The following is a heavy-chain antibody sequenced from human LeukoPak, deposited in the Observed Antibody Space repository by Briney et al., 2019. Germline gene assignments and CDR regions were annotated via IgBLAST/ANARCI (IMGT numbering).Heavy chain of an antibody. V-gene: IGHV3-21*04. J-gene: IGHJ3*02. Sequence: GGSLRLSCAASGFTFSSYSMNWVRQAPGKGLEWVSSISSSSSYIYYADSVKGRFTIPRDNAKNSLYLQMNSLRAEDTALYYCARRWIGSGWYVGILAFDIWGQGTVVTVSS. D-gene: IGHD6-19*01. CDR1: GFTFSSYS. CDR3: ARRWIGSGWYVGILAFDI. CDR2: ISSSSSYI.